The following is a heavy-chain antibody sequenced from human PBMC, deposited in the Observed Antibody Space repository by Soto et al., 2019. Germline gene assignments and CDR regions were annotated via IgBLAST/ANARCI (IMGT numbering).Heavy chain of an antibody. CDR3: AKDLASRGWLALGADFDS. Sequence: EVHLLESGGNVVQPGGSLRLSCAASGFTFSSYAMNWVRQAPGKGLEWVSSISANGRNTYYADSVKGRFTISRDRSKNTLDLQLDSLRVEDTAIYYCAKDLASRGWLALGADFDSWGQGTLVTVSS. CDR1: GFTFSSYA. J-gene: IGHJ4*02. CDR2: ISANGRNT. V-gene: IGHV3-23*01. D-gene: IGHD3-9*01.